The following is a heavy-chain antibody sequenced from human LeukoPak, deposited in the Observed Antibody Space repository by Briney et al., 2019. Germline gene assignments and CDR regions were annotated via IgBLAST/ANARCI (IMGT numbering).Heavy chain of an antibody. CDR2: INAGNGNT. D-gene: IGHD3-9*01. V-gene: IGHV1-3*01. J-gene: IGHJ4*02. CDR3: AREYYDILTGYYPFDY. CDR1: GYTFTSYA. Sequence: GASVKVSCKASGYTFTSYAMHWVRQAPGQRLEWMGWINAGNGNTKYSQKFQGRVTITRDTSASTAYMELSSLRSEDTAVYYCAREYYDILTGYYPFDYWGQGTLVTVSS.